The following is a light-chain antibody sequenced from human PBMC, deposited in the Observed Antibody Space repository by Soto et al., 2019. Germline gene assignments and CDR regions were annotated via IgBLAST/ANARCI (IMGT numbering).Light chain of an antibody. J-gene: IGKJ1*01. CDR1: QSISSY. V-gene: IGKV1-5*03. CDR3: QHYNSYSEA. CDR2: KAS. Sequence: DIHMTQSPSSLSSSLGDRVTITFLASQSISSYLNWYQQKPGKAPKLLIYKASTLKSGVPSRFSGSGSGTEFTLTISSLQPDDFATYYCQHYNSYSEAFGQGTKVDI.